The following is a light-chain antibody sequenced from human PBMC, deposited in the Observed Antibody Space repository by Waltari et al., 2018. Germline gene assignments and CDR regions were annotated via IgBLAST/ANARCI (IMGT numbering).Light chain of an antibody. CDR2: KGI. Sequence: QTVVTQEPSSSVSPGGTVTLPCALSSGSVSSTSYPTWYQQTPGQHPRTLVYKGISLSSGVPVRVSGSIVGSTAAVTITGAHADDVSDYYCSMYMGGGVGVFGGETKLTVL. V-gene: IGLV8-61*01. CDR1: SGSVSSTSY. CDR3: SMYMGGGVGV. J-gene: IGLJ3*02.